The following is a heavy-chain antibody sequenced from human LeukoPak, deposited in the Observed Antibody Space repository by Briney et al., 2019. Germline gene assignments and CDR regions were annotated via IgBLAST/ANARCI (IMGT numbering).Heavy chain of an antibody. Sequence: PGGSLRLSCAASGFTCSSYSMNWVRQAPGKGLEWVSYISSSSSTIYYADSVKGRFTISRDNAKNSLYLQMNSLRAEDTAVYYCARDLYSSGWYTARGDYWGQGTLVTVSS. V-gene: IGHV3-48*01. D-gene: IGHD6-19*01. CDR1: GFTCSSYS. CDR2: ISSSSSTI. J-gene: IGHJ4*02. CDR3: ARDLYSSGWYTARGDY.